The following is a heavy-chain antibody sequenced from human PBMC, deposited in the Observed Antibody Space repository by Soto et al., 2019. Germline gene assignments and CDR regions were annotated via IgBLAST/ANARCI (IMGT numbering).Heavy chain of an antibody. V-gene: IGHV3-21*01. J-gene: IGHJ4*01. CDR2: ISSSSSYI. CDR3: ARPLPPFSSWDYYFDY. Sequence: GGSLRLSCAASGFTFSSYSMNWVRQAPGKGLEWVSSISSSSSYIYYADSVKGRFTISRDNAKNSLYLQMNSLRAEDTAVYYCARPLPPFSSWDYYFDYWGHVTLVTVSS. CDR1: GFTFSSYS. D-gene: IGHD6-13*01.